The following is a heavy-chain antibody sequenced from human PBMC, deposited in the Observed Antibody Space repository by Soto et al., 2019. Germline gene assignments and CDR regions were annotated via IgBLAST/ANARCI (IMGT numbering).Heavy chain of an antibody. CDR1: GASVSGGSHY. D-gene: IGHD4-17*01. J-gene: IGHJ4*02. CDR3: PKEDGGTPVIREFYFDS. V-gene: IGHV4-61*01. CDR2: IYYSGIT. Sequence: XATLSLSWTVSGASVSGGSHYWRWIRESPGKGLEWIGYIYYSGITKYTPSLQSRVTISVDTSKNQVFLHLTSVTAADTAVYYCPKEDGGTPVIREFYFDSWGQGSLVTVSS.